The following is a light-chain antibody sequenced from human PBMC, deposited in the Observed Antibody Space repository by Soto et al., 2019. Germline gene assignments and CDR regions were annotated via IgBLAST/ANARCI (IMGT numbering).Light chain of an antibody. CDR1: EDISTW. J-gene: IGKJ5*01. V-gene: IGKV1-5*01. CDR3: QRYSSYSPIT. CDR2: DAS. Sequence: MVHSACTLSLNKKNRITITCRFSEDISTWLAWYQQKPGKAPKLLIYDASSLESGVPSRFSGSGSGTEFTLTINGLQPDDFATYYCQRYSSYSPITFGQGARLEI.